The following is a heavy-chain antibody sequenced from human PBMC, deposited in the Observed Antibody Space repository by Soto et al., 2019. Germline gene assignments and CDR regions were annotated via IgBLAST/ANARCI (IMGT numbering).Heavy chain of an antibody. Sequence: GGSLRLSCASSGFTFSRYGMHWVRQAPGKGLEWVAVISYDGSNKYYADSVKGRFTISRDNSKNTLYLQMNSLRAEDTAVYYCAKDRLRAAAGMDVWGQGT. D-gene: IGHD6-13*01. V-gene: IGHV3-30*18. CDR2: ISYDGSNK. CDR3: AKDRLRAAAGMDV. CDR1: GFTFSRYG. J-gene: IGHJ6*02.